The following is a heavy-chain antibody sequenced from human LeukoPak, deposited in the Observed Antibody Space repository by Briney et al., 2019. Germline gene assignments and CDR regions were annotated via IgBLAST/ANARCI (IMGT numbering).Heavy chain of an antibody. J-gene: IGHJ4*02. D-gene: IGHD6-13*01. CDR3: ISPDVAAAGIDY. CDR2: IRSRANSYAT. Sequence: GGYLRLSCAASGFTFSGSAMHWVRQASGKGLEWVGRIRSRANSYATAYAASVKGRFTISRDDSKNTAYLQMNSLKTEDTAVYYCISPDVAAAGIDYWGQGTLVTVSS. CDR1: GFTFSGSA. V-gene: IGHV3-73*01.